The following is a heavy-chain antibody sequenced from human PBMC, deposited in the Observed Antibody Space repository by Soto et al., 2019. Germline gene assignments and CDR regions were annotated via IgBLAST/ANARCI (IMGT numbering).Heavy chain of an antibody. J-gene: IGHJ3*02. CDR3: ARYYDFWSNPYDAFDI. V-gene: IGHV4-59*01. CDR1: GASISRYY. D-gene: IGHD3-3*01. Sequence: QVQLQESGPGLVKPSETLSLTCTVSGASISRYYWSWIRQPPGKGLEWIGYIYYTGSTKYNPSLKSRATLSVDTSKNQFSLKLNSVTAADTAVYYCARYYDFWSNPYDAFDIWGQGTMVTVSS. CDR2: IYYTGST.